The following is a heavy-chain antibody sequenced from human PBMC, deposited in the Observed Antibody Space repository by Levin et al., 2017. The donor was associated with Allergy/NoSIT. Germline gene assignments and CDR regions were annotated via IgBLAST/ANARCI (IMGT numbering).Heavy chain of an antibody. D-gene: IGHD5-18*01. V-gene: IGHV3-30-3*01. CDR2: ISYDGSNK. CDR1: GFTFSSYA. Sequence: LSLTCAASGFTFSSYAMHWVRQAPGKGLEWVAVISYDGSNKYYADSVKGRFTISRDNSKNTLYLQMNSLRAEDTAVYYCAREGYSYGYGFDYWGQGTLVTVSS. J-gene: IGHJ4*02. CDR3: AREGYSYGYGFDY.